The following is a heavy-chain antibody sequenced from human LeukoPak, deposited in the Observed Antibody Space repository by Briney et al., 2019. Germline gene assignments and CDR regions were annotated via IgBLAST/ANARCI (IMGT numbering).Heavy chain of an antibody. CDR2: ITGSTRST. J-gene: IGHJ4*02. D-gene: IGHD2-15*01. CDR3: AKDQLNRYCSGGSCSITLDS. Sequence: GGSLRLSCAASGFTFSSYWMSWVRQAPGEGLEWVSGITGSTRSTYYADSVKGRFTISRDNSKNTLYLQMSSLRAEDTAIYYCAKDQLNRYCSGGSCSITLDSWGQGTLVTVSS. V-gene: IGHV3-23*01. CDR1: GFTFSSYW.